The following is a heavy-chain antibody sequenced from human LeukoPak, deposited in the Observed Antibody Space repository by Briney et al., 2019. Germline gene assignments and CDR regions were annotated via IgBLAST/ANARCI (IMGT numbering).Heavy chain of an antibody. D-gene: IGHD6-19*01. CDR1: GITFINAW. J-gene: IGHJ4*02. Sequence: PGESLRLSCTTSGITFINAWMTWVRQAPGKGLDWVGRIKSKSYGGTADYSAAVTGRFTISREDSTTTLFLQMESLRPEDTAMYYCVTGFGVSSGWQPFDYWGQGTLVTVSS. CDR3: VTGFGVSSGWQPFDY. V-gene: IGHV3-15*01. CDR2: IKSKSYGGTA.